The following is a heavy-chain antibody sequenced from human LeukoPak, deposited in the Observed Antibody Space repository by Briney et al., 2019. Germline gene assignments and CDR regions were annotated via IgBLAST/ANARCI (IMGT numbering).Heavy chain of an antibody. CDR1: GGSFSGYY. CDR2: IYTSGST. V-gene: IGHV4-4*07. CDR3: ARERVRSPNWFDP. Sequence: SETLSLTCAVYGGSFSGYYWSWIRQPAGKGLEWIGRIYTSGSTNYNPSLKSRVTISVDTSKNQFSLKLSSVTAADTAVYYCARERVRSPNWFDPWGQGTLVTVSS. D-gene: IGHD3-3*01. J-gene: IGHJ5*02.